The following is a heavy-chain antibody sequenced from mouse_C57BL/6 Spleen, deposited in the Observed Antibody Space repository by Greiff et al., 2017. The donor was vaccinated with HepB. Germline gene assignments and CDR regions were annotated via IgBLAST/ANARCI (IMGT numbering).Heavy chain of an antibody. CDR2: ISNKANGYTT. J-gene: IGHJ4*01. CDR3: ARYSTVVEGYYAMDY. D-gene: IGHD1-1*01. Sequence: EVQLVESGGGLVQPGGSLSLSCAASGFTFTDYYMSWVRQPPGKALEWLGFISNKANGYTTEYSASVKGRFTISRDKSPSILYLQMNALRAEDSATYYCARYSTVVEGYYAMDYWGQGTSVTVSS. V-gene: IGHV7-3*01. CDR1: GFTFTDYY.